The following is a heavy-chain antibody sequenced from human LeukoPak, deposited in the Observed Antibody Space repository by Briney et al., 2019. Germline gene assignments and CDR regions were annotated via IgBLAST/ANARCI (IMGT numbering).Heavy chain of an antibody. V-gene: IGHV4-39*07. CDR2: FYYSGST. CDR3: ARGFRDGSGTYYENY. CDR1: GVSISSSSYY. Sequence: PSETLSLTCTVSGVSISSSSYYWGWIRQPPGKGLEWIGSFYYSGSTYYNPSLKSRVTISVDTSKNQFSLNLSSVTAADTAVYYCARGFRDGSGTYYENYWGQGTLVTVSS. J-gene: IGHJ4*02. D-gene: IGHD3-10*01.